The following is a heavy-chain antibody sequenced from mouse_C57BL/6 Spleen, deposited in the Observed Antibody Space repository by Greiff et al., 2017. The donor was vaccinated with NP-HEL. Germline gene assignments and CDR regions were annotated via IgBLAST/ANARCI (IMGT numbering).Heavy chain of an antibody. CDR3: ARPGFHYYAMDY. V-gene: IGHV5-17*01. CDR2: ISSGSSTI. Sequence: EVNLVESGGGLVKPGGSLKLSCAASGFTFSDYGMHWVRQAPEKGLEWVAYISSGSSTIYYADTVKGRFTISRDNAKNTLFLQMTSLRSEDTAMYYCARPGFHYYAMDYWGQGTSVTVSS. CDR1: GFTFSDYG. J-gene: IGHJ4*01.